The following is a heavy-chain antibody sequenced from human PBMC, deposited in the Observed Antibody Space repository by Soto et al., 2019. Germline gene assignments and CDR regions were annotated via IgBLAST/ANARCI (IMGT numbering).Heavy chain of an antibody. V-gene: IGHV1-3*01. D-gene: IGHD2-15*01. CDR1: GYTFTRYT. CDR2: INPDNGNT. J-gene: IGHJ5*02. Sequence: ASVEVSFKXSGYTFTRYTMNWVRQAPGQRLEWMGWINPDNGNTKSSQKFQDRVIITRDTSASTAYMDLSSLRSEDPAVYYCARGIATGQLDPWGQGTLVTVSS. CDR3: ARGIATGQLDP.